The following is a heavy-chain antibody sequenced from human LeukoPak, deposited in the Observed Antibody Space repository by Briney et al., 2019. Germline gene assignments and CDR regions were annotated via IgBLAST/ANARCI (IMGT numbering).Heavy chain of an antibody. V-gene: IGHV1-2*04. D-gene: IGHD2-15*01. CDR1: GYTFTDYY. CDR2: INPNSGDT. J-gene: IGHJ6*02. Sequence: GASVKVSCKASGYTFTDYYMHWVRQAPGQGLEWMGWINPNSGDTNYAQKFQGWVTMTRDTSISTAYMELSRLRSDDTAVYYCASVGYCSGGSCGNNYGMDVWGQGTTVTVSS. CDR3: ASVGYCSGGSCGNNYGMDV.